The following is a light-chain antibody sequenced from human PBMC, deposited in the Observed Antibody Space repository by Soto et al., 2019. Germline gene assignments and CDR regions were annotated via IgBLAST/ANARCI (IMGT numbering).Light chain of an antibody. CDR2: DVS. Sequence: QSVLTLPASVSGSPGQSITISCTGTSSDVGGYNYVSWYQQHPGKAPKLMIYDVSNRPSGVSNRFSDSKSGNTASLTISGLQAEDEADYYCSSYSSSSTLVFGGGTKLTVL. CDR1: SSDVGGYNY. V-gene: IGLV2-14*01. J-gene: IGLJ2*01. CDR3: SSYSSSSTLV.